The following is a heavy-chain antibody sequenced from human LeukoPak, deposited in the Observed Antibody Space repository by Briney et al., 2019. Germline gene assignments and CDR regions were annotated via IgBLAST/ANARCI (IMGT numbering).Heavy chain of an antibody. V-gene: IGHV4-4*02. CDR2: IYHSGST. CDR3: ASSGWYPYGMDV. D-gene: IGHD6-19*01. J-gene: IGHJ6*02. CDR1: GGSISSSNW. Sequence: SGTLSLTCAVSGGSISSSNWWSWVRQPPGKGLEWIGEIYHSGSTNYNPSLKSQVTISVDKSKNQFSLKLSSVTAADTAVYYCASSGWYPYGMDVWGQGTTVTVSS.